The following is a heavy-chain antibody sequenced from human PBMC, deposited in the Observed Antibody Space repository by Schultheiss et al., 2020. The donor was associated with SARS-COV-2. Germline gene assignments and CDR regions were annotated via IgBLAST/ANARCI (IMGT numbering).Heavy chain of an antibody. Sequence: ASVKVSCKASGYTFTSYYMHWVRQAPGQGLEWMGIINPSGGSTSYAQKFQGRVTMTTDTSTSTAYMELSRLRSDDTAVYYCAKDSQPFGFDYWGQGTLVTVSS. J-gene: IGHJ4*02. CDR3: AKDSQPFGFDY. V-gene: IGHV1-46*01. CDR2: INPSGGST. D-gene: IGHD2-2*01. CDR1: GYTFTSYY.